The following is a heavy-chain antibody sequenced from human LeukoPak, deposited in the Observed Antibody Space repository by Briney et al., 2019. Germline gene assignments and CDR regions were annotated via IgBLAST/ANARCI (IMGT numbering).Heavy chain of an antibody. CDR3: ARVQEPYYDFWSGPNWFDP. Sequence: ASVKVSCRASGYTFTSYGISWVRQAPGQGLEWMGWISAYNGNTNYAQKLQGRVTMTTDTSTSTAYMELRSLRSDDTAVYYCARVQEPYYDFWSGPNWFDPWGQGTLVTVSS. D-gene: IGHD3-3*01. V-gene: IGHV1-18*01. J-gene: IGHJ5*02. CDR2: ISAYNGNT. CDR1: GYTFTSYG.